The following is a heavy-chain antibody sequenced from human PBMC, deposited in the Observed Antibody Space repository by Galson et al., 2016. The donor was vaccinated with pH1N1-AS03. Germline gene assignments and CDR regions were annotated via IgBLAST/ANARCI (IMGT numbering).Heavy chain of an antibody. CDR2: IDPSDSYT. CDR3: ARHIRSSWDPDWYFDL. J-gene: IGHJ2*01. CDR1: EYPFTSYW. Sequence: QSGAEVKKPGDSLKISCKASEYPFTSYWISWVRQMPGKGLEWMGMIDPSDSYTNYSPSFQGHVTISADKSIDTAYLQWSSLKASDTAMYYCARHIRSSWDPDWYFDLWGRGTLLTVSS. D-gene: IGHD2-2*01. V-gene: IGHV5-10-1*01.